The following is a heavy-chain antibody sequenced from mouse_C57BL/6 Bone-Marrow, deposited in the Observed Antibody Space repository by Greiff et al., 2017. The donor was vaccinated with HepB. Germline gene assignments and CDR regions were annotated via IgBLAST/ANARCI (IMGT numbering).Heavy chain of an antibody. D-gene: IGHD2-5*01. Sequence: QVQLQQSGAELARPGASVKLSCKASGYTFTSYGISWVKQRTGQGLEWIGEIYPRSGNTYYNEKFKGKATLTAHKSSSTAYMELRSLTSEDSAVYFCANPSYSNSLYYYAMDYWGQGTSVTVSS. V-gene: IGHV1-81*01. CDR1: GYTFTSYG. CDR2: IYPRSGNT. J-gene: IGHJ4*01. CDR3: ANPSYSNSLYYYAMDY.